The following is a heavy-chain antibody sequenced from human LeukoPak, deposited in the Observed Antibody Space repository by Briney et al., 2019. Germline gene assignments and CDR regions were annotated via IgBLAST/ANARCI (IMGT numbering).Heavy chain of an antibody. CDR2: IYYSGST. Sequence: SETLSLTCTVSGGSISSYYWSWIRQPPGKGLEWIGYIYYSGSTNYNPSLKSRVTISVDTSKNQFSLKLSSVTAADTAVYYCASHSSSWYKPYYYYGMDAWGQGTTVTVSS. CDR3: ASHSSSWYKPYYYYGMDA. J-gene: IGHJ6*02. CDR1: GGSISSYY. D-gene: IGHD6-13*01. V-gene: IGHV4-59*01.